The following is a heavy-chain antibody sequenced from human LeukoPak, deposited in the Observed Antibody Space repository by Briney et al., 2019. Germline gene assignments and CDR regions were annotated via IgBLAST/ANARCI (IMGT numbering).Heavy chain of an antibody. V-gene: IGHV3-21*01. D-gene: IGHD3-22*01. CDR3: ARVLYYYDSSGQVGY. CDR2: ISSSSSYI. Sequence: GGSLRLSCAASGFTFSSYSMNWVRQAPGKGLEWVSSISSSSSYIYYADSVKGRFTISRDNAKNTLYLQMNSLRAEDTAVYYCARVLYYYDSSGQVGYWGQGTLVTVSS. J-gene: IGHJ4*02. CDR1: GFTFSSYS.